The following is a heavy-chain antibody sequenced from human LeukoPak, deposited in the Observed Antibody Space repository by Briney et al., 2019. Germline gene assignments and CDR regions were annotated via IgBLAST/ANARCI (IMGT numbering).Heavy chain of an antibody. D-gene: IGHD1-26*01. J-gene: IGHJ4*02. Sequence: GRSLRLSCAASGFTFSSYAMHWVRQAPGKGLERVAVISYDGSNKYYADSVKGRFTISRDNSKNTLYLQMNSLRAEDTAVYYCASYVISGSYFDYWGQGTLVTASS. CDR3: ASYVISGSYFDY. CDR1: GFTFSSYA. CDR2: ISYDGSNK. V-gene: IGHV3-30-3*01.